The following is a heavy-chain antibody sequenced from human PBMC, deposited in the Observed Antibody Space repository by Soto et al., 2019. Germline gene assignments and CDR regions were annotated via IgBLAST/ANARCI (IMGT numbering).Heavy chain of an antibody. D-gene: IGHD2-21*02. V-gene: IGHV1-8*01. Sequence: ASVKVSCKASGYTFTSYDINWVRQATGQGLEWMGWMNPNSGNTGYAQKFQGRVTMTADESTSTAYMELSSLRSEDTAVYYCARDRAYCGGDCYFRWFDPWGQGTLVTVSS. CDR3: ARDRAYCGGDCYFRWFDP. CDR2: MNPNSGNT. J-gene: IGHJ5*02. CDR1: GYTFTSYD.